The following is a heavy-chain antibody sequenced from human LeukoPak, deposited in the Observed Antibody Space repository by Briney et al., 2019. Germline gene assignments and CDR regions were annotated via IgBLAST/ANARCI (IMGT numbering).Heavy chain of an antibody. CDR1: GFTFSSYA. J-gene: IGHJ3*02. Sequence: GGSLRLSCAASGFTFSSYAMHWVRQAPGKGLEWVAVISYDGSNKYYADSVKGRFTISRDNSKNTLYLQMNSLRAEDTAVYYCAREGWDAEAFDIWGQGTMVTVSS. D-gene: IGHD6-19*01. V-gene: IGHV3-30-3*01. CDR3: AREGWDAEAFDI. CDR2: ISYDGSNK.